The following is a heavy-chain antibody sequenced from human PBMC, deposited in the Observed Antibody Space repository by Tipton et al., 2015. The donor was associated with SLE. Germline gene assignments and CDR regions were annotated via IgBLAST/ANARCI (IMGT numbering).Heavy chain of an antibody. J-gene: IGHJ3*02. CDR1: GYTFTGYY. D-gene: IGHD3-10*01. CDR3: ARHLYYGSEASYAFDI. V-gene: IGHV1-2*02. CDR2: INPNSGGT. Sequence: QSGPEVKKPGASVKVSCKASGYTFTGYYMHWVRQAPGQGLEWMGWINPNSGGTNYAQKFQGRVTMTTDTSTSTAYMELRSLRSDDTAVYYCARHLYYGSEASYAFDIWGQGTMVTVSS.